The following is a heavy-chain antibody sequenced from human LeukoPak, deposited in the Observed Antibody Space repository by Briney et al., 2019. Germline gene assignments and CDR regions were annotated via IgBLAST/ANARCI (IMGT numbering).Heavy chain of an antibody. J-gene: IGHJ4*02. CDR1: GYTFTGSY. Sequence: PGASMKVSCKTSGYTFTGSYIHWVRLAPGQGLEWMGWINPNTGGTNSGQKFQGRVTMSRDTSISTVSIEVSSLRSDDSAVYYCARVDITISGTVITPFDYWGQGTLVTVSS. CDR2: INPNTGGT. V-gene: IGHV1-2*02. CDR3: ARVDITISGTVITPFDY. D-gene: IGHD3-3*01.